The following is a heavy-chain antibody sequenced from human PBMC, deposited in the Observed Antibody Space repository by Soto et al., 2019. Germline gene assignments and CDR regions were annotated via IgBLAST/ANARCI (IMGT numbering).Heavy chain of an antibody. CDR2: IYYSGST. D-gene: IGHD4-17*01. Sequence: QVQLQESGPGLVQPSQTLSLACTVSGDSISSGGYYWSWIRQHPGKGLEWIGYIYYSGSTFYNPSLKSRVTISVDTSKNQFSLKLSSVTAADTAVYYCARGLSVPLFDFWGQGTLVTVSS. J-gene: IGHJ4*02. CDR1: GDSISSGGYY. CDR3: ARGLSVPLFDF. V-gene: IGHV4-31*03.